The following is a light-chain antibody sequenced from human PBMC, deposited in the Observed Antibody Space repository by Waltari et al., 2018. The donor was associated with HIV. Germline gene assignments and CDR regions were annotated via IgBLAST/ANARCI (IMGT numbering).Light chain of an antibody. CDR1: DIGTRS. J-gene: IGLJ1*01. CDR3: QVWDTSSDHRYV. Sequence: SYVLTQPPSVSVAPGKTARITCGGNDIGTRSVHWYQQRPGQAPVLVIYYDSDRPSGIPERFSGSNSGNTATLTISRVEAGDEADYYCQVWDTSSDHRYV. CDR2: YDS. V-gene: IGLV3-21*04.